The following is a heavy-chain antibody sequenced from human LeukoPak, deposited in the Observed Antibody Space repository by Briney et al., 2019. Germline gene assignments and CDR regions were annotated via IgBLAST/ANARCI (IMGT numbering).Heavy chain of an antibody. CDR2: IDPSDSYT. J-gene: IGHJ6*02. CDR3: ARSSAISGDWLPTFYYYGMDV. V-gene: IGHV5-10-1*01. Sequence: HGESLKISCKGSGYSFTSYWISWVRQMPGKGLEWMGRIDPSDSYTNYSPSFQGHVTISADKSISTAYLQWSSLKASDTAMYYCARSSAISGDWLPTFYYYGMDVWGQGTTVTVSS. D-gene: IGHD3/OR15-3a*01. CDR1: GYSFTSYW.